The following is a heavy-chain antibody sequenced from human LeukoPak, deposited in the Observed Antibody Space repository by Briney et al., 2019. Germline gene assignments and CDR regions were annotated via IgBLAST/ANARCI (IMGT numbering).Heavy chain of an antibody. Sequence: SETLSLTCTVSGGSIRSSSYSWGWIRQPPGKGLEWIGSIYYSGSTYYNPSLKSRVTISVDTSKNQFSLKLSSVTAADTAVYYCARQGAFNYWGQGTLVTVSS. CDR2: IYYSGST. CDR1: GGSIRSSSYS. CDR3: ARQGAFNY. J-gene: IGHJ4*02. D-gene: IGHD3-16*01. V-gene: IGHV4-39*01.